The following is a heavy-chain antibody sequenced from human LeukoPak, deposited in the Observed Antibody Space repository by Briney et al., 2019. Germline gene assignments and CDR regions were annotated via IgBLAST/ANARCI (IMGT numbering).Heavy chain of an antibody. V-gene: IGHV4-39*01. CDR2: IYHSGST. CDR3: ARRSEFDNTHYHYFDY. Sequence: PSETLSLTCTVSGGSIDSRSYYWDWIRPDPGKGLEWFGTIYHSGSTEYNPSLKSRVAIFVDTSKNQFSLILHSVAAADTAVYYCARRSEFDNTHYHYFDYWGQGALVTVSS. CDR1: GGSIDSRSYY. J-gene: IGHJ4*02. D-gene: IGHD2-15*01.